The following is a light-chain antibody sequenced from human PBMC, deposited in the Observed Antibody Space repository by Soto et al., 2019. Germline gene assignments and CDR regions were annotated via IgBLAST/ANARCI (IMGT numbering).Light chain of an antibody. V-gene: IGKV1-39*01. CDR1: QSISSY. CDR3: QQNYSLPIT. Sequence: DIQMTQSPSSLSASVGDRVTITCRASQSISSYLNWYQQKPGKAPKLLIYAASSLQSGVPSRFSGSGSGTKFTLTIASLQPDDFATHYCQQNYSLPITFGQGTRLEIK. J-gene: IGKJ5*01. CDR2: AAS.